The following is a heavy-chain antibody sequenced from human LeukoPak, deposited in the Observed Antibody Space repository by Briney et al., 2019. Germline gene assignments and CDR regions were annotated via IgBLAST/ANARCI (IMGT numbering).Heavy chain of an antibody. D-gene: IGHD5-12*01. CDR1: GFTFSSYA. V-gene: IGHV3-23*01. CDR2: ISGSGGST. Sequence: GGSLRLSCAASGFTFSSYAMHWVRQAPGKGLEWVAAISGSGGSTYYADSVKGRFTISRDNSKNTLYLQMNSLRAEDTAVYYCAKDRIVATTIFDYWGQGTLVTVSS. J-gene: IGHJ4*02. CDR3: AKDRIVATTIFDY.